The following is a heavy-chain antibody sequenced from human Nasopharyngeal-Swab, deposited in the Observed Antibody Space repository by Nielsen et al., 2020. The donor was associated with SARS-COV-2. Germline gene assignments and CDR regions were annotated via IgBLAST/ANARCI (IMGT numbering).Heavy chain of an antibody. V-gene: IGHV3-30-3*01. CDR1: GFTFSSYA. Sequence: GESLKISCAASGFTFSSYAMRWVRQAPGKGLEWVAVISYDGSNKYYADSVKGRFTISRDNSKNTLYLQMNSLRAEDTAVYYCARVYSGSYWGHFDYWGQGTLVTVSS. CDR2: ISYDGSNK. D-gene: IGHD1-26*01. CDR3: ARVYSGSYWGHFDY. J-gene: IGHJ4*02.